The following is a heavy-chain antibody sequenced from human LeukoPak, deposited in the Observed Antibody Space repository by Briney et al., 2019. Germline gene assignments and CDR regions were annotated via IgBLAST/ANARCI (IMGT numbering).Heavy chain of an antibody. J-gene: IGHJ4*02. CDR2: IYHSGST. CDR3: ARALSD. V-gene: IGHV4-38-2*02. CDR1: GYSISSGYY. D-gene: IGHD1-26*01. Sequence: SETPSLTCTVSGYSISSGYYWGWIRQPPGKGLEWIGSIYHSGSTYYNPSLKSRVTISVDTSKNQFSLKLSSVTAADTAVYYCARALSDWGQGTLVTVSS.